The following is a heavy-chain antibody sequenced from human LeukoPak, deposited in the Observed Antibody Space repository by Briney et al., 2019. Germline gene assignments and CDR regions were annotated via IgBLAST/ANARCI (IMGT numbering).Heavy chain of an antibody. Sequence: ASVKVSCKASGDTFSSYYMHWVRQAPGQGLEWMGIINPSGGSITYAQMFQGRVTMTGDMSTSTVYMELSSLRSEGTAVYYCARVGLIAVADDYYYYMDVWGKGTTVTVSS. CDR2: INPSGGSI. CDR1: GDTFSSYY. CDR3: ARVGLIAVADDYYYYMDV. V-gene: IGHV1-46*01. J-gene: IGHJ6*03. D-gene: IGHD6-19*01.